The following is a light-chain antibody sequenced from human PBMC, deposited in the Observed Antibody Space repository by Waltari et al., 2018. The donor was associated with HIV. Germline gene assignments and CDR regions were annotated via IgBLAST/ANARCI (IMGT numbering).Light chain of an antibody. CDR1: QDISSY. CDR2: DAS. J-gene: IGKJ4*01. V-gene: IGKV1-33*01. Sequence: DIQMTQSPSSLSASVRDRVTITCQASQDISSYLHWYQQKPGKAPKLLIYDASNLETGVPSRFSGSGSGTDFTFTISSLQPEDIATYYCQQYDNLLTFGGGTKVEIK. CDR3: QQYDNLLT.